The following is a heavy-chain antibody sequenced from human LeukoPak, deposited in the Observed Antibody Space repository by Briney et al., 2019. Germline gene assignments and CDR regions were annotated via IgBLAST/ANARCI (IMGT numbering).Heavy chain of an antibody. D-gene: IGHD3-10*01. CDR3: AHRAGPGSSHTFDY. Sequence: SGPTLVKPTQTLTLTCTFSGFSLSTSGVGVGWIRQPPGKALEWLALIYWDDDKRYSPSLKSRLTITKDTSKNQVVLTMTNIDPESTENGRCAHRAGPGSSHTFDYWGQGTLVTVSS. J-gene: IGHJ4*02. CDR1: GFSLSTSGVG. V-gene: IGHV2-5*02. CDR2: IYWDDDK.